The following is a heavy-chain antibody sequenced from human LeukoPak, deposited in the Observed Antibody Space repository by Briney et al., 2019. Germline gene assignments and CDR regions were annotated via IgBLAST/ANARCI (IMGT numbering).Heavy chain of an antibody. CDR2: IYPGDSDT. J-gene: IGHJ4*02. D-gene: IGHD3-22*01. CDR3: ARHYDSTAPRDY. V-gene: IGHV5-51*01. Sequence: GESLKISCKGSRYSFTSYWIGWVRQMPGKGLEWMGTIYPGDSDTRYSPSFQGQVTISADKSINTAYLQWSSLKASDTAMYYCARHYDSTAPRDYWGQGTLVTVSS. CDR1: RYSFTSYW.